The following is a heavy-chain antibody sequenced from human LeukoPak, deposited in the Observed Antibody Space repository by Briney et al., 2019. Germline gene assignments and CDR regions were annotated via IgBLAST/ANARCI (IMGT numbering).Heavy chain of an antibody. CDR2: INQDGSEK. CDR1: GFTFSDYW. CDR3: AKDSSGYCFDY. Sequence: GGSLRLSCAVSGFTFSDYWMTWVRQAPGKGLEWVANINQDGSEKYYVDSVEGRFTISRDNAKNSLYLQMNSLRAEDTALYYCAKDSSGYCFDYWGQGTLVTVSS. D-gene: IGHD3-22*01. V-gene: IGHV3-7*03. J-gene: IGHJ4*02.